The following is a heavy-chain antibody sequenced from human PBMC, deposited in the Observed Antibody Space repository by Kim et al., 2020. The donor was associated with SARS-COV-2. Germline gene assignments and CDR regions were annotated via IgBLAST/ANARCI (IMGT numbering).Heavy chain of an antibody. D-gene: IGHD3-9*01. Sequence: SETLSLTCTVSGGSISSGGYYWSWIRQHPGKGLEWIGYIYYSGSTYYNPSLKSRVTISVDTSKNQFSLKLSSVTAADTAVYYCARDKLDYDILKRAGMDVWGQGTRSPSP. V-gene: IGHV4-31*03. CDR3: ARDKLDYDILKRAGMDV. CDR2: IYYSGST. J-gene: IGHJ6*02. CDR1: GGSISSGGYY.